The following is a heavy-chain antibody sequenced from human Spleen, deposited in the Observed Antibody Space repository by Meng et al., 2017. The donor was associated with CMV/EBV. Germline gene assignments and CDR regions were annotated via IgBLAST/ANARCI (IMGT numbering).Heavy chain of an antibody. CDR1: GFTFSNYW. CDR3: ARDDYGDSDFDY. CDR2: IKQDGSDK. J-gene: IGHJ4*02. D-gene: IGHD4-17*01. V-gene: IGHV3-7*01. Sequence: GESLKISCAASGFTFSNYWMSWVRQAPGKGLEWVANIKQDGSDKYYVDSVKGRFTISRDNARNSLFLQMNSLRAEDTAVYYCARDDYGDSDFDYWGQGTLVPSPQ.